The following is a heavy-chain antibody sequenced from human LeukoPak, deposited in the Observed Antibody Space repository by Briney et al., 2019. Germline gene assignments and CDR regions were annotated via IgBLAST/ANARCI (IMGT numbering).Heavy chain of an antibody. Sequence: SVTVSCKASGYTFTSYGISWVRQAPGQGLEWMGGIIPIFGTANYAQKFQGRVTITADESTSTAYMELSSLRSEDTAVYYCASQYCGGDCYSEYYYGMDVWGQGTTVTVSS. V-gene: IGHV1-69*13. CDR2: IIPIFGTA. CDR3: ASQYCGGDCYSEYYYGMDV. J-gene: IGHJ6*02. D-gene: IGHD2-21*02. CDR1: GYTFTSYG.